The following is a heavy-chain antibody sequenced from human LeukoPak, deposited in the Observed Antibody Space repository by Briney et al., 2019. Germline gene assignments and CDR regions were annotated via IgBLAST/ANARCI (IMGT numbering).Heavy chain of an antibody. J-gene: IGHJ3*02. D-gene: IGHD2-2*01. CDR1: GFTYDDYG. Sequence: GSLRLSCAVSGFTYDDYGMSWVRQPPGKGLEWIGEIYHSGNTNYNQSLKSRVTISLDKTKNQFFLKLTSVTAADTAVYYCARLVPAAMPAGDAFDIWGQGTMVTVSS. V-gene: IGHV4-4*02. CDR2: IYHSGNT. CDR3: ARLVPAAMPAGDAFDI.